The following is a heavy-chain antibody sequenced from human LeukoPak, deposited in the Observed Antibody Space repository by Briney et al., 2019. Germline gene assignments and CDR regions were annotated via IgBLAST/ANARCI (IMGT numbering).Heavy chain of an antibody. CDR3: VRPPGIAAAWFDP. J-gene: IGHJ5*02. CDR2: IDNSGTT. Sequence: PSETLSLTCAVYGGSFSGYYWGWIRQTPGKGLEWIGSIDNSGTTYFNPSLKSRVTISVDTSKDQFSLKLSSVTAADTAVYFCVRPPGIAAAWFDPWGQGTLVTVSS. D-gene: IGHD6-13*01. CDR1: GGSFSGYY. V-gene: IGHV4-34*01.